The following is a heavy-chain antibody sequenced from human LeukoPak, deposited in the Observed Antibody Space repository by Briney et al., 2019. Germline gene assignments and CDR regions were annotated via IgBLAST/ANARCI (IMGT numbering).Heavy chain of an antibody. CDR3: AKEVGGSGSF. CDR1: GFAFSSYD. CDR2: ISGSDGST. D-gene: IGHD3-10*01. V-gene: IGHV3-23*01. Sequence: GGSLRLSCAASGFAFSSYDMSWVRQAPGKGLEWVSAISGSDGSTYYADSVKGRFTISRDNSKNTLYLQMNSLRAEDTAVYYCAKEVGGSGSFWGQGTLVTVSS. J-gene: IGHJ4*02.